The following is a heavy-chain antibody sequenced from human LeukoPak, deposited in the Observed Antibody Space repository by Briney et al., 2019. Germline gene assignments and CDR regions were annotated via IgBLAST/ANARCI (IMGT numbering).Heavy chain of an antibody. CDR2: IYYSGST. J-gene: IGHJ3*02. D-gene: IGHD1-26*01. CDR3: QVGATTIGAFDI. CDR1: GGSISSYY. Sequence: SETLSLTCTVSGGSISSYYWSWIRQPPGKGLEWIGYIYYSGSTNYNPSLKSRVTISVDTSKNQFSLKLSSVTAADTAVHYCQVGATTIGAFDIWGQGTMVTVSS. V-gene: IGHV4-59*01.